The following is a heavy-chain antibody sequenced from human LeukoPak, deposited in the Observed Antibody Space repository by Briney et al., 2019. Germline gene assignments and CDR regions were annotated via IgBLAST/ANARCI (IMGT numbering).Heavy chain of an antibody. CDR3: ARSEGKVGATPRNAIGDY. Sequence: GASVKVSCKASGYTFTGYYMHWVRQAPGQGLEWMGWINPNSGGTNYAQKFQGRVTMTRDTSISTAYMELSRLRSDDTAVYYCARSEGKVGATPRNAIGDYWGQGTLVTVSS. CDR2: INPNSGGT. D-gene: IGHD1-26*01. CDR1: GYTFTGYY. V-gene: IGHV1-2*02. J-gene: IGHJ4*02.